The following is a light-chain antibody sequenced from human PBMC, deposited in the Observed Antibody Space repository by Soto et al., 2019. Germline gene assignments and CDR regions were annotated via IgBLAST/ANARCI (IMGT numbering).Light chain of an antibody. CDR2: GAS. Sequence: EIVLTQSPGTLSLSPGERATLSCRASQTLSSSYLAWYQHKPGQAPRLLIYGASNRANGIPDRFSGSESGTDLTLTISRLEHEDFEMYYCQQYGSSSTFGGGTNVEIK. J-gene: IGKJ4*01. V-gene: IGKV3-20*01. CDR3: QQYGSSST. CDR1: QTLSSSY.